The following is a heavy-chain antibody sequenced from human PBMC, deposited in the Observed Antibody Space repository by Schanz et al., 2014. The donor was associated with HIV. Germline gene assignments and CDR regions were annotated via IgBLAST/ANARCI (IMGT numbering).Heavy chain of an antibody. CDR1: GYTFSGYY. D-gene: IGHD3-22*01. J-gene: IGHJ3*02. V-gene: IGHV1-46*01. CDR2: INPTGGTT. Sequence: QVHLVQSGAEVKKPGASVKVSCQASGYTFSGYYIHWVRQAPGQGLEWMGVINPTGGTTAYAEKFQGRVTMTRDTSTSTVYMELSNLGSGDAAVYFCARDYYDSSAYYPPAWYTFDIWGPGTQVTVSS. CDR3: ARDYYDSSAYYPPAWYTFDI.